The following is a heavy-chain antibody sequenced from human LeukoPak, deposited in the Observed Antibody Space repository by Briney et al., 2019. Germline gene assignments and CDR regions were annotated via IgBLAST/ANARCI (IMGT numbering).Heavy chain of an antibody. CDR2: INPNSGGT. CDR3: ARLRDGYNAFDY. D-gene: IGHD5-24*01. V-gene: IGHV1-2*02. CDR1: GYTFAGYY. J-gene: IGHJ4*02. Sequence: ASVKVSCKASGYTFAGYYMHWVRQAPGQGLEWMGWINPNSGGTNYAQKFQGRVTMTRDTSISTAYMELSRLRSDDTAVYYCARLRDGYNAFDYWGQGTLVTVSS.